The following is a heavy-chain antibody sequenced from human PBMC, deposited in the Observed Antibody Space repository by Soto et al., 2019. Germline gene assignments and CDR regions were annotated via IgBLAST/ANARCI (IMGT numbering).Heavy chain of an antibody. D-gene: IGHD1-26*01. J-gene: IGHJ5*02. CDR1: DIRLPTTG. V-gene: IGHV3-66*04. Sequence: GESLRSPVRGLDIRLPTTGSAGCASCPGKAWSGGSTYYADSVQGRFTISRDKSNNTLYLQMRRVRAEDTAVYFCARHRHPRGTVGATSPLDPWGQGTQVTVSS. CDR3: ARHRHPRGTVGATSPLDP. CDR2: GST.